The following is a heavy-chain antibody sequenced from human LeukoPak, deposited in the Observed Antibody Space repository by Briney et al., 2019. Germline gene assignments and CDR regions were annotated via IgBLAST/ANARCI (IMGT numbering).Heavy chain of an antibody. Sequence: GGSLRLSCAASGFTFSNYAMHWARQAPGKGLEWVALISYDGSVQYYVDSVRGRFTISKDKSRNTLCLQMNRLRTEDTAVYFCAKERRGFYMDVWGSGTTVTVSS. CDR3: AKERRGFYMDV. V-gene: IGHV3-30*02. CDR1: GFTFSNYA. CDR2: ISYDGSVQ. J-gene: IGHJ6*03.